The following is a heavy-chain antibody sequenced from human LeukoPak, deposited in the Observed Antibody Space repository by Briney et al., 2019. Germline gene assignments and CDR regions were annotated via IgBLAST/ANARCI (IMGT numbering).Heavy chain of an antibody. CDR1: GFTFSGYA. CDR2: ISWNSGSI. Sequence: GGSLRLSCAASGFTFSGYAMHWVRQAPGKGLEWVSGISWNSGSIGYADSVKGRFTISRDNAKNSLYLQMNSLRAEDTALYYCAKGTLGGYYGSGSSDYWGQGTLVTVSS. V-gene: IGHV3-9*01. J-gene: IGHJ4*02. D-gene: IGHD3-10*01. CDR3: AKGTLGGYYGSGSSDY.